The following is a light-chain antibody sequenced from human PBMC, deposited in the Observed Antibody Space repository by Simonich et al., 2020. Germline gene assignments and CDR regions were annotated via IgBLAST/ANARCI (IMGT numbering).Light chain of an antibody. J-gene: IGKJ3*01. CDR1: QSVFYSSNNKNY. V-gene: IGKV4-1*01. CDR3: QQYYSTPFT. Sequence: DIVMTQSPDSLAVSLGERATIHCKSSQSVFYSSNNKNYLAWSQQKPGQPPTLLIYWETTRESGVPDRISGSGSGTDFTLTISSLQAEDVAVYYCQQYYSTPFTFGPGTKVDIK. CDR2: WET.